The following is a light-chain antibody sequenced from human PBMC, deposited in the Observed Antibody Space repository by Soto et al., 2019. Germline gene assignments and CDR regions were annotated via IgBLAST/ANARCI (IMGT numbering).Light chain of an antibody. CDR3: HQANSFPRT. J-gene: IGKJ1*01. CDR1: QGISSW. Sequence: DIQMTQSPSSVSASVGDRVTITCRASQGISSWLAWYQQKPGKAPKLLIYAASSFQSGVPSRFSGRGSGTHFTLPVRSLQPEDFATYYCHQANSFPRTFGQVTKVEIK. V-gene: IGKV1-12*01. CDR2: AAS.